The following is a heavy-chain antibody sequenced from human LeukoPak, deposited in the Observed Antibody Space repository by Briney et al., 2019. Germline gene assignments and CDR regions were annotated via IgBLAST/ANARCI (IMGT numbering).Heavy chain of an antibody. D-gene: IGHD1-26*01. CDR2: ISSSGSTI. V-gene: IGHV3-48*03. CDR3: ANGLVGATFI. Sequence: GGSLRLSCAASGFTFSSYEMNWVRQAPGKGLEWVSYISSSGSTIYYADSVKGRFTISRDNAKNSLYLQMNSLRAEDTAVYYCANGLVGATFIWGQGTLVTVSS. J-gene: IGHJ4*02. CDR1: GFTFSSYE.